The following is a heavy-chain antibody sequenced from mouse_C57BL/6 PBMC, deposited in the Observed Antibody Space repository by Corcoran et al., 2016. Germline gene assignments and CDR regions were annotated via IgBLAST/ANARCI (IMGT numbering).Heavy chain of an antibody. D-gene: IGHD2-1*01. J-gene: IGHJ4*01. CDR2: INPNNGGT. Sequence: EVQLQQSGPELVKPGASVKIPCKASGYTFTDYNMDWVKQSHGKSLEWIGDINPNNGGTIYNQKFKGKATLTVDKSSSTAYMELRSLTSEDTAVYYCARFWGNYDYYAMDYWGQGTSVTVSS. CDR1: GYTFTDYN. V-gene: IGHV1-18*01. CDR3: ARFWGNYDYYAMDY.